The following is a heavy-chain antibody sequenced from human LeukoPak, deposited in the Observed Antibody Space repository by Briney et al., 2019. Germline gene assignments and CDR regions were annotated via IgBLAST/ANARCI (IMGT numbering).Heavy chain of an antibody. V-gene: IGHV4-34*01. J-gene: IGHJ4*02. D-gene: IGHD1-20*01. CDR1: GGSLSGYY. CDR2: INHSGST. CDR3: ARGLDNWNVCIFDY. Sequence: PSETLSLTCAVYGGSLSGYYWSWIRQPPGKGLEWIGEINHSGSTNYNPSLKSRVTISVDTSKNQFSLKLSSVTAADTAVYYCARGLDNWNVCIFDYWGQGTLVTVSS.